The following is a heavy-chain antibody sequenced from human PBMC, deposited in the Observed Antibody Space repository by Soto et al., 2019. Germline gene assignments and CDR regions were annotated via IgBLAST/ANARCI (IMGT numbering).Heavy chain of an antibody. V-gene: IGHV3-9*01. D-gene: IGHD3-10*01. CDR2: FKWNSGDV. CDR1: GFTFGDYA. CDR3: AKDRSSGSPYYGMDF. J-gene: IGHJ6*02. Sequence: GGSLRLSCAASGFTFGDYAMHWVRQVPGKGLEWVSGFKWNSGDVGYADSVKGRFTISRDNAKNSLYLQMNSLRPEDTAVYYCAKDRSSGSPYYGMDFWGQGTMVTVS.